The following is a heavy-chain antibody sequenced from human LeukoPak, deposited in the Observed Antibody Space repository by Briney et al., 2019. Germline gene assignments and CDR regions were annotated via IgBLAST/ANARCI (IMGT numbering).Heavy chain of an antibody. CDR3: SHRLRLGELSYFDY. CDR1: GGSISSSSYY. D-gene: IGHD3-16*02. V-gene: IGHV4-39*03. J-gene: IGHJ4*02. Sequence: SETLSLTCTVSGGSISSSSYYWGWIRQPPGKGLEWIGSIYYSGSTYYNPSLKSRVTISVDTSKNQFSLKLSSVTAADTAVYYCSHRLRLGELSYFDYWGQGTLVTVSS. CDR2: IYYSGST.